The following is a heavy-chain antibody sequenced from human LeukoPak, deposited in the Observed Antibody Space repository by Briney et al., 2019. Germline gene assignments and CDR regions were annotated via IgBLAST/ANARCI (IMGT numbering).Heavy chain of an antibody. CDR3: ARDFRLAYCGGDCYDRDAFDI. J-gene: IGHJ3*02. D-gene: IGHD2-21*02. CDR2: IYYSGST. Sequence: PSETLSLTCTVSGGSISSYYWSWIRQPPGKGLEWIGYIYYSGSTNYNPSLKSRVTISVDTSKNQFSLKLSSVTAADTAVYYCARDFRLAYCGGDCYDRDAFDIWGQGTMVTVSS. V-gene: IGHV4-59*01. CDR1: GGSISSYY.